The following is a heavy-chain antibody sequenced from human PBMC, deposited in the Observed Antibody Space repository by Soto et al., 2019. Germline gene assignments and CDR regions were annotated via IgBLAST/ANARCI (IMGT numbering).Heavy chain of an antibody. Sequence: LGESLKISCKGSGYSFTSYWISWVRQMPGKGLEWMGRIDPSDSYTNYSPSFQGHVTISADKSISTAYLQWSSLKASDTAMYYCASLGGDSSGWYTGNYYYYYGMDVWGQGTTVTVSS. CDR1: GYSFTSYW. CDR2: IDPSDSYT. V-gene: IGHV5-10-1*01. J-gene: IGHJ6*02. CDR3: ASLGGDSSGWYTGNYYYYYGMDV. D-gene: IGHD6-19*01.